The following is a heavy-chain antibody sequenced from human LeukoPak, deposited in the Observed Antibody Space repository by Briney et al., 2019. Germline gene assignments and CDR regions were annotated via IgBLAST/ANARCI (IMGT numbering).Heavy chain of an antibody. Sequence: PGGSLRLSCAASGFTFRDYYMGWIRQAPGKGLEWILYITNSGTTTYIADSVKGRFAISRDNAKSSLYLQMNSLRAEDTAVYYCARAFNDALDIWGQGTVVTVSS. V-gene: IGHV3-11*04. CDR1: GFTFRDYY. J-gene: IGHJ3*02. CDR3: ARAFNDALDI. CDR2: ITNSGTTT.